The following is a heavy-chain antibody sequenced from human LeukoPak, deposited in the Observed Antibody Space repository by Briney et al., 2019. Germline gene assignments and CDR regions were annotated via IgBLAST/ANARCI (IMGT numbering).Heavy chain of an antibody. CDR3: ARQGGYDSSGYLDF. J-gene: IGHJ4*02. Sequence: PSETLSLTCAVSGYSISSGYYWGWIRQPPGKGLEWIGSIYHSGSTYYNPSLKSRVTISVDTFKNQFSLKLSSVTAADTAVYYCARQGGYDSSGYLDFWGQGTLVTVSS. CDR2: IYHSGST. CDR1: GYSISSGYY. D-gene: IGHD3-22*01. V-gene: IGHV4-38-2*01.